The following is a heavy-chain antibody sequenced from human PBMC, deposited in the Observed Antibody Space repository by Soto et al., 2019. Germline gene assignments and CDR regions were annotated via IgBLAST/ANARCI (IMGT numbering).Heavy chain of an antibody. CDR1: GGSINSCGHY. D-gene: IGHD5-18*01. CDR3: ARDRIQFSVDV. CDR2: IYKTGST. Sequence: QVQLQESGPGLVKPSQTLSLTCSVSGGSINSCGHYWSWIRQHPGKGLEWIGHIYKTGSTDFNPSLKDRLTISIDTSKNQFSLSLRSVTDADTALYYCARDRIQFSVDVWGQGTTVTVSS. V-gene: IGHV4-31*03. J-gene: IGHJ6*02.